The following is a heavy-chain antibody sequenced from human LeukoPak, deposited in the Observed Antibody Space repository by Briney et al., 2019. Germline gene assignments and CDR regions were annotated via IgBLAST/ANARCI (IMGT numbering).Heavy chain of an antibody. Sequence: ASVKVSCKASGYTFTGYYMHWVRQAPGQGLEWMGWINPNSGGTNYAQKFQDRVTMTRDTSIRTAYMELSRLRSDDTAVFYCAREPRHPYTTSSNFDSWGQGTLVTVSS. J-gene: IGHJ4*02. CDR1: GYTFTGYY. CDR3: AREPRHPYTTSSNFDS. D-gene: IGHD6-6*01. CDR2: INPNSGGT. V-gene: IGHV1-2*02.